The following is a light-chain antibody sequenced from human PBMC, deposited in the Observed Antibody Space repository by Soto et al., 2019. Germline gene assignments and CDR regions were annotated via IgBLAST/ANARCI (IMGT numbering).Light chain of an antibody. CDR2: DAF. J-gene: IGKJ1*01. CDR1: QSVSSY. Sequence: DIVLIQSPATLSLSPGARATLSCRASQSVSSYLAWYQRKPGQAPRLLIYDAFNRATGIPARFSGSGSGTDFTLTISSLEPEDFAVYYCQQRSNWPWTFGQGTKVEIK. CDR3: QQRSNWPWT. V-gene: IGKV3-11*01.